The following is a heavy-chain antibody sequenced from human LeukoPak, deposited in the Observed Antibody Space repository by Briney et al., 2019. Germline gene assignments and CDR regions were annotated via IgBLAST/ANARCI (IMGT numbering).Heavy chain of an antibody. Sequence: GGFLRLSCAASGFTFSSYGMSWVRQAPGKGLEWVSTITGSGGSTYYADSVKGRFTISRDNSKNTLYLQMNSLRAEDRAVYYCAKDTRAWGYYDSRGQSDYWGQGTLVTVSS. CDR2: ITGSGGST. J-gene: IGHJ4*02. D-gene: IGHD3-22*01. V-gene: IGHV3-23*01. CDR1: GFTFSSYG. CDR3: AKDTRAWGYYDSRGQSDY.